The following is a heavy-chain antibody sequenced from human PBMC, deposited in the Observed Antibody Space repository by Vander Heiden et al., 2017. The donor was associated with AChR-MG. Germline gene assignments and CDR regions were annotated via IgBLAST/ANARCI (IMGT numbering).Heavy chain of an antibody. D-gene: IGHD4-17*01. J-gene: IGHJ4*02. CDR1: GIAFSSYG. Sequence: PLVEAGAGAVQPARSLTLSCAASGIAFSSYGMHWVRQAPGKGLEWVAVISCDGSNKYYADSVKGRFTISRDNSKNTLDLQMNSLRAEDTAVYYCAPDYGGNSLPLPHWGQGTLVTVSS. CDR2: ISCDGSNK. CDR3: APDYGGNSLPLPH. V-gene: IGHV3-30*03.